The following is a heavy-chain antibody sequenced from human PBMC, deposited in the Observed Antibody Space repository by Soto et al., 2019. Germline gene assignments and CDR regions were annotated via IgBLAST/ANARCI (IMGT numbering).Heavy chain of an antibody. CDR3: AGGVTARPSRYYSHGMDV. CDR1: GCSINSSY. CDR2: LHYSGST. D-gene: IGHD6-6*01. Sequence: PXETLALTCAVAGCSINSSYWSWIRKSPGTGLEWIGYLHYSGSTNYNPSLKSRVTISLDTSENRFSLNLTSVTAADTAVYYGAGGVTARPSRYYSHGMDVWGQGATVTVSS. J-gene: IGHJ6*02. V-gene: IGHV4-59*01.